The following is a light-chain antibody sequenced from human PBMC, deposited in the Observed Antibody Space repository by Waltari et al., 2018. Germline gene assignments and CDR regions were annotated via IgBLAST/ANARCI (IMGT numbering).Light chain of an antibody. Sequence: DMQMTQAPSTLSASVGDSVTITCRTSQSISSWLAWYQQKPGKAPKLLIYKASSLERDVPSRFSGSGSGTEFTLTISSLQPDDFATFYCQHYSSYPPTFGGGTKVEIK. CDR2: KAS. V-gene: IGKV1-5*03. CDR1: QSISSW. CDR3: QHYSSYPPT. J-gene: IGKJ4*01.